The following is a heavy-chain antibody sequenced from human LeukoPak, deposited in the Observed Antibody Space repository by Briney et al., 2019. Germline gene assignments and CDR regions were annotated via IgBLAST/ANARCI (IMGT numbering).Heavy chain of an antibody. CDR2: IKSKPNGETT. J-gene: IGHJ4*02. D-gene: IGHD5-12*01. CDR3: TTTVGYSGYDWGY. Sequence: GGSLRLSCAASGFTSSNAWLSWVRQAPGKGLEWVGRIKSKPNGETTDYAAPVKGRFTISRDDSKNTLFVQMNSLIAEDTAVYYCTTTVGYSGYDWGYWGQGTLVIVSS. V-gene: IGHV3-15*01. CDR1: GFTSSNAW.